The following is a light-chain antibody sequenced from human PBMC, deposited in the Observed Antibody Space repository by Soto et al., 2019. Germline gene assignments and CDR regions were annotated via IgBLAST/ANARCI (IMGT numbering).Light chain of an antibody. Sequence: DIQRTQSPSSMCASVGDRATITCLASQTIRKYLNWYQQKPGKANELLIHSAYTLHTGVPSRFSGSGSGTDFALTITSLQPEDFATYYCQQSYTTSVTFGQGTRLEIK. CDR1: QTIRKY. J-gene: IGKJ5*01. CDR2: SAY. V-gene: IGKV1-39*01. CDR3: QQSYTTSVT.